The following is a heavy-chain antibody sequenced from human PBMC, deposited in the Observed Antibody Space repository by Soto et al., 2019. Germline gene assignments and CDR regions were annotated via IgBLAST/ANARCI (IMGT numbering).Heavy chain of an antibody. CDR3: VRLVGNSWLDF. CDR1: GDSVSSNRVT. J-gene: IGHJ5*01. V-gene: IGHV6-1*01. Sequence: SATLSLTGVISGDSVSSNRVTWNWIRQSPSRGLEWLGRTYFRSKWYNDYAESVRSRITIDPDTSKNQFSLHLNSVTPEDTAVYYCVRLVGNSWLDFWGQGTLVTVSS. D-gene: IGHD2-2*01. CDR2: TYFRSKWYN.